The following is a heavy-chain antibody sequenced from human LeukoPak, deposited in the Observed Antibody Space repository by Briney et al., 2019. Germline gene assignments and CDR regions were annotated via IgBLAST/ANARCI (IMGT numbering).Heavy chain of an antibody. Sequence: SETLSLTCTVSGDSMSSYYWSWIRQPPGKGLEWIGYIYYSGTTNYNPSLQSRVTISVDTSKNQFSLKLSSMTAADTAVYYCVRVGMSYYFDYWGQGTLVTVPS. CDR1: GDSMSSYY. D-gene: IGHD3-10*01. J-gene: IGHJ4*02. V-gene: IGHV4-59*01. CDR3: VRVGMSYYFDY. CDR2: IYYSGTT.